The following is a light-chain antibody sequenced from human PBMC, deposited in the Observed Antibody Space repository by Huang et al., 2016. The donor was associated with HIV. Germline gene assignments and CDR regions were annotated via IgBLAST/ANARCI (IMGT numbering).Light chain of an antibody. J-gene: IGKJ2*01. CDR3: QQYGSSSYT. Sequence: EIVLTQSPASLSLSPGERAMLSCGASQSVSSRYLAGFQQKPGPPPRLLIYDASVRAPGIPDMVSGGGSGTDFTLTISRLEPEDFAVYYCQQYGSSSYTFGQGTKLEIK. CDR2: DAS. V-gene: IGKV3D-20*01. CDR1: QSVSSRY.